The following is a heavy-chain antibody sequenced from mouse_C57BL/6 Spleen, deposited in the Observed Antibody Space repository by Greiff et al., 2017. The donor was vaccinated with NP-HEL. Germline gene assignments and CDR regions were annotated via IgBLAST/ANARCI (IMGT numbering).Heavy chain of an antibody. Sequence: EVQLVESGPGLVKPSPSLSLTCTVTGYSITSCYDCPLIRHFPGNILEWMGYISHSGSTNYNPSLKSRTSITHDTSKNHFFLKLNSVTTEDTATYYCARGNYYSNPWDYWGQGTSVTVSS. CDR3: ARGNYYSNPWDY. V-gene: IGHV3-1*01. CDR1: GYSITSCYD. J-gene: IGHJ4*01. D-gene: IGHD2-5*01. CDR2: ISHSGST.